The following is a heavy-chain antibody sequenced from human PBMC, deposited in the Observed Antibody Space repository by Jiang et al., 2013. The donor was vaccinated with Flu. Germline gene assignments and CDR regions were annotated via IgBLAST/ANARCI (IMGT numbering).Heavy chain of an antibody. D-gene: IGHD6-13*01. CDR3: ARSFGTHLGDTGTWFPFDD. V-gene: IGHV1-2*02. CDR2: VNPNNGGT. CDR1: GYTFTGYY. J-gene: IGHJ4*02. Sequence: GAEVKKPGASVKVSCKASGYTFTGYYIHWMRQAPGQGLEWMGWVNPNNGGTNYAEKFQGRVTMTRDTSINTAYLDLSGLRYDDAVVYYCARSFGTHLGDTGTWFPFDDWGQGTQVTVSS.